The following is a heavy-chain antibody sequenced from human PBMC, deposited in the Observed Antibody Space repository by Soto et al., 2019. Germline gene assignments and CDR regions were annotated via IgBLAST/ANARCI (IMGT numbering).Heavy chain of an antibody. CDR2: IYHSGYT. CDR1: GGSISNNY. CDR3: ARHPFPSGFVPQWYHGFDP. D-gene: IGHD6-19*01. V-gene: IGHV4-59*08. J-gene: IGHJ5*02. Sequence: QVQLQESGPGLVKTSETLSLTCTVSGGSISNNYWSWIRQPPGKGLEWIGYIYHSGYTNSNPSLRSRVAISVDAAKDQCSRPLTAATAADTAMYYFARHPFPSGFVPQWYHGFDPWGHGTLVTVSS.